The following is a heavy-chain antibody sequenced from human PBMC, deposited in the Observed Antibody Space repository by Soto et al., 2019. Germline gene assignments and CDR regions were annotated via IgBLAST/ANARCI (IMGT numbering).Heavy chain of an antibody. D-gene: IGHD6-13*01. J-gene: IGHJ6*02. CDR2: ISYSGRT. CDR1: GGSISSSSYY. Sequence: QLQLQESGPGLVKPSETLSLTCTVSGGSISSSSYYWGWIRQPPGKGLEWIGSISYSGRTYYNPSLKSRVTISVDTSKNQFSLKLSSVTAADTAVYYCVTGGAAAGTYFGFSPSENYYYGMDVWGQGTTVTVSS. CDR3: VTGGAAAGTYFGFSPSENYYYGMDV. V-gene: IGHV4-39*01.